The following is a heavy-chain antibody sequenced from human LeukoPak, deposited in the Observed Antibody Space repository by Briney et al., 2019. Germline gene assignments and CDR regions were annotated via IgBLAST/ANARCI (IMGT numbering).Heavy chain of an antibody. D-gene: IGHD3-22*01. CDR2: ISGSDGST. J-gene: IGHJ4*02. Sequence: GGSLRLSCAASGFSLSKYAMNWVRHAPGEGVRWVSVISGSDGSTSYAESVKCRFTGSKDKSTKTLSLQMHSLRAEDTAVYYCGPHSSGYYSQFDYWGQGTLVTVSS. CDR3: GPHSSGYYSQFDY. CDR1: GFSLSKYA. V-gene: IGHV3-23*01.